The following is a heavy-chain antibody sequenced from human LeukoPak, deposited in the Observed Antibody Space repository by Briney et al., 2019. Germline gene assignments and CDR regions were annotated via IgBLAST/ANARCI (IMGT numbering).Heavy chain of an antibody. V-gene: IGHV3-21*01. CDR1: GFTFTNNF. J-gene: IGHJ3*02. D-gene: IGHD3-9*01. CDR2: ISSSSSYI. Sequence: PGGSLRLSCAASGFTFTNNFMSWVRQVPGKGLEWVSSISSSSSYIYYADSVKGRFTISRDNAKNSLYLQMNSLRAEDTAVYYCAKDLFSARGYYNPNAFDIWGQGTMVTVSS. CDR3: AKDLFSARGYYNPNAFDI.